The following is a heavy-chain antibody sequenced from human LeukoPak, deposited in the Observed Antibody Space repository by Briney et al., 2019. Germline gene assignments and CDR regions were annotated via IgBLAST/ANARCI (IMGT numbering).Heavy chain of an antibody. CDR2: IYHSGNT. Sequence: SETLSLTCSVSGYPISSGYYWGWIRHPPGKGLEWIGCIYHSGNTYYKPSLKSRLTMSVDTSKNQLSLNLSSVTAADTAVYYCARADYSSSWSHEYFYMDVWGKGTTVTVSS. CDR1: GYPISSGYY. V-gene: IGHV4-38-2*02. D-gene: IGHD6-13*01. J-gene: IGHJ6*03. CDR3: ARADYSSSWSHEYFYMDV.